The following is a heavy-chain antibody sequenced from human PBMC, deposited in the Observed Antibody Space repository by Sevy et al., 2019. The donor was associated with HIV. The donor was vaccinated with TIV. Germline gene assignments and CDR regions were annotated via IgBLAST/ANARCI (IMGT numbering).Heavy chain of an antibody. Sequence: GGSLRLSCAASGFSVSSNYMSWVRQAPGKGPEWVSVIHSGGKISYADSVQGPFTISRDNSKNTLDLQMNSLRAEDTAVYYCAREDIVLGEDNYYGIDVWGQGTTVTVSS. CDR1: GFSVSSNY. D-gene: IGHD2-15*01. CDR3: AREDIVLGEDNYYGIDV. CDR2: IHSGGKI. J-gene: IGHJ6*02. V-gene: IGHV3-53*01.